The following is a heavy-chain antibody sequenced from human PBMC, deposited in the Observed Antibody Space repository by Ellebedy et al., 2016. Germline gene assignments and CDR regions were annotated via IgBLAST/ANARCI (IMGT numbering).Heavy chain of an antibody. CDR3: ARESSYYDSSGLTYYYYGMDV. CDR1: GGSISSYY. J-gene: IGHJ6*02. V-gene: IGHV4-59*13. Sequence: GSLRLXXTVSGGSISSYYWSWIRQPPGKGLEWIGYIYYSGSTNYNPSLKSRVTISVDTSKNQFSLKLSSVTAADTAVYYCARESSYYDSSGLTYYYYGMDVWGQGTTVTVSS. D-gene: IGHD3-22*01. CDR2: IYYSGST.